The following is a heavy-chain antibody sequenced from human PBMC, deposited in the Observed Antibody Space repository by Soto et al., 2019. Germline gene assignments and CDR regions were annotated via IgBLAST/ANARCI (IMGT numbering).Heavy chain of an antibody. CDR1: GGSISSSSYY. CDR3: ARQSSGWYNWFDP. V-gene: IGHV4-39*01. Sequence: SETLSLTCSVSGGSISSSSYYWGWIRHPPGKGLEWIGSIYYSGSIYYNPSLKSRVTISVDTSKNQFSLKLSSVTAAETAVYYCARQSSGWYNWFDPSGQGTLVTVSS. D-gene: IGHD6-19*01. CDR2: IYYSGSI. J-gene: IGHJ5*02.